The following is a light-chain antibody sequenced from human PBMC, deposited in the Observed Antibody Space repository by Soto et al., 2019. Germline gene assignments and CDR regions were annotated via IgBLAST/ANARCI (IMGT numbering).Light chain of an antibody. J-gene: IGLJ3*02. CDR3: SSYSTSYTWV. Sequence: QSALTQPASVSGSPGQSITISCTGTSSDIGSQNFVSWHQQRPGKAPKFIIYGVTNRPSGVSNRFSGSKSGNTASLTISGLPADDEADYYCSSYSTSYTWVFGGGTKVTVL. CDR2: GVT. CDR1: SSDIGSQNF. V-gene: IGLV2-14*01.